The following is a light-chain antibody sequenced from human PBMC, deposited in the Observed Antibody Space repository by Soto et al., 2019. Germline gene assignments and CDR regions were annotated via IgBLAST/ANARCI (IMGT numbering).Light chain of an antibody. CDR2: GAS. Sequence: QMTQSPSSLSASVGDSVTITCRASQGIRKDLGWSQQKPGKAPQRLIYGASFLHTGVPSRFSGSGSGTEFPLTICSLQPEDLAAYFCLQHSYFLWTFGQGTKV. J-gene: IGKJ1*01. V-gene: IGKV1-17*01. CDR3: LQHSYFLWT. CDR1: QGIRKD.